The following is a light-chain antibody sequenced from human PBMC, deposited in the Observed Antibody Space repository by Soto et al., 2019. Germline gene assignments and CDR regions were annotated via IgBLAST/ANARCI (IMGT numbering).Light chain of an antibody. CDR2: GAS. CDR1: QSVSSSY. J-gene: IGKJ4*01. V-gene: IGKV3-20*01. Sequence: EIVLTQSPGTLSLSPGERATLSCRASQSVSSSYLAWYQQKPGQAPRLLIYGASSRATGIPDRFSGSGSGTDFTLTISRLEPEDFAVYYCQQYCSSPLTFGGGTKLDIK. CDR3: QQYCSSPLT.